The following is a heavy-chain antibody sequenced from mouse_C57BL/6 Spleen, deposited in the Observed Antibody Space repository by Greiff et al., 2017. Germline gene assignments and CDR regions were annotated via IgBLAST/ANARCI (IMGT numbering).Heavy chain of an antibody. J-gene: IGHJ4*01. Sequence: QVHVKQPGTELVKPGASVKLSCKASGYTFTSYWMHWVKQRPGQGLEWIGNINPSNGGTNYNEKFKSKATLTVDKSSSTAYMQLSSLTSEDSAVYYCARWKGHYDVYAMDYWGQGTSVTVSS. CDR3: ARWKGHYDVYAMDY. V-gene: IGHV1-53*01. CDR2: INPSNGGT. D-gene: IGHD2-4*01. CDR1: GYTFTSYW.